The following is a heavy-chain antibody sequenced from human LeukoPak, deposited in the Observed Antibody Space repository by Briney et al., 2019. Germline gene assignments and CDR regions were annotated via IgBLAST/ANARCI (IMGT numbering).Heavy chain of an antibody. CDR3: ARGRVVPAAVSFDY. J-gene: IGHJ4*02. Sequence: SQTLSLTCTVSGGSISSGGYYWSWLRQHPGKGLEWIGYIYYSGSTYYNPSLKSRVTISVDTSKNQFSLKLSSVTAADTAVYYCARGRVVPAAVSFDYWGQGTLVTVSS. D-gene: IGHD2-2*01. CDR2: IYYSGST. CDR1: GGSISSGGYY. V-gene: IGHV4-31*03.